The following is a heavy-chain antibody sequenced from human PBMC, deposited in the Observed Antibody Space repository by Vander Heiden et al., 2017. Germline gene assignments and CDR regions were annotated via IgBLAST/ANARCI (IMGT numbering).Heavy chain of an antibody. J-gene: IGHJ3*01. CDR1: GFMFGDYI. V-gene: IGHV3-43*01. Sequence: VQLVESGGVGVQPGGAMRLSCAASGFMFGDYIMHWVRQAPGKGLEWVSLITWDGSSTYHADSVKGRFTISRDNGKKSLYLQMNSLRTEDTALYYCAKDLTTMTPYDAFDFWGQGTMVTVSS. D-gene: IGHD4-17*01. CDR2: ITWDGSST. CDR3: AKDLTTMTPYDAFDF.